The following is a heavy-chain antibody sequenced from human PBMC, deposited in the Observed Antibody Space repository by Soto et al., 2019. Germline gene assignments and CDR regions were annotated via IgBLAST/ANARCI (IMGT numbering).Heavy chain of an antibody. CDR2: IYGGGTT. D-gene: IGHD5-18*01. Sequence: GGSLRLSCAASGFAVSSKYMTWVRQAPGKGLEWVSVIYGGGTTYYADSVKGRFTISRDNSKNTLYLQMDSLRAEDTAVYYCAKGLSVIQEWIIDGHWGQGTQVTVSS. V-gene: IGHV3-53*05. CDR1: GFAVSSKY. J-gene: IGHJ4*02. CDR3: AKGLSVIQEWIIDGH.